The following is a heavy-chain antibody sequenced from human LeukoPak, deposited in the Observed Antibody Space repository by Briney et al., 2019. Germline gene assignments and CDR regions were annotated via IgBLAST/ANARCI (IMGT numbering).Heavy chain of an antibody. CDR2: IRYDGSNK. CDR3: ARRDDYTNYGFDI. J-gene: IGHJ3*02. CDR1: GFTFSSYG. V-gene: IGHV3-30*02. Sequence: GGSLRLSCAASGFTFSSYGMHWVRQAPGKGLEWVTFIRYDGSNKYYADSVKGRFTTSRDNFKNTLYLQMDSLRVEDTAVYYCARRDDYTNYGFDIWGQGTMVTVSS. D-gene: IGHD4-11*01.